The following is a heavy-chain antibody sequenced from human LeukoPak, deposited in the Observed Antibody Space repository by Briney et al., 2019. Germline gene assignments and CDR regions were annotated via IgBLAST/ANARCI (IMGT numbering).Heavy chain of an antibody. D-gene: IGHD3-22*01. CDR1: GFTFGDYA. J-gene: IGHJ5*01. CDR3: AKDRPNFHENSGHYYRRDGDS. Sequence: GRSLRLSCTASGFTFGDYAMSWVRQAPGKGLEWVASMCGTAGCTFYPDSVKGRFTISRDNSKNVLYLRMNSLTAEDTAIYYCAKDRPNFHENSGHYYRRDGDSWGQGTLVTVSS. CDR2: MCGTAGCT. V-gene: IGHV3-23*01.